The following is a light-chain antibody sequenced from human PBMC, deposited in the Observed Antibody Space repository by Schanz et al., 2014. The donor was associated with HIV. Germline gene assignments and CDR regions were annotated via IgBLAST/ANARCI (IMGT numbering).Light chain of an antibody. Sequence: QSALTQPPSASGSPGQSVTISCTGTSSDVGGYNHVSWYQQHPGKAPKLMIYEVIKRPSGVPDRFSGSKSGTSASLAISGLQSEDEGDYYCAAWDAPWDDSLSGWVFRGGTKLTVL. CDR3: AAWDAPWDDSLSGWV. CDR1: SSDVGGYNH. J-gene: IGLJ3*02. V-gene: IGLV2-8*01. CDR2: EVI.